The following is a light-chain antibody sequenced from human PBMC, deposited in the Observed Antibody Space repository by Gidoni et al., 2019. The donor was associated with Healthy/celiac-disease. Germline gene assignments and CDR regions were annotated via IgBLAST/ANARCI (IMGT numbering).Light chain of an antibody. V-gene: IGKV3-15*01. Sequence: VLTQSPATLSVSPGARATLSCRASQSVSSNLAWYQQKPGQAPRLLIYGASNRATGSPARFSGSGSGTEFTLTISSLQSEDFAVYYCQQYNNWPWTFXQXTKVEIK. CDR2: GAS. CDR1: QSVSSN. CDR3: QQYNNWPWT. J-gene: IGKJ1*01.